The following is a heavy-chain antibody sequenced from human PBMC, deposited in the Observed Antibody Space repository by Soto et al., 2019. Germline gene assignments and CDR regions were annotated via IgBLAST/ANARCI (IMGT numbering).Heavy chain of an antibody. Sequence: GGSLRLSCAASGFTFSSYSMNWVRQAPGKGLEWVSYISSSSSTIYYADSVKGRFTISRDNAKNSLYLQMNSLRAEDTAVYYCARDLYCSSTSCLAEYFQHWGQGTLVTVSS. V-gene: IGHV3-48*01. CDR2: ISSSSSTI. CDR1: GFTFSSYS. CDR3: ARDLYCSSTSCLAEYFQH. D-gene: IGHD2-2*01. J-gene: IGHJ1*01.